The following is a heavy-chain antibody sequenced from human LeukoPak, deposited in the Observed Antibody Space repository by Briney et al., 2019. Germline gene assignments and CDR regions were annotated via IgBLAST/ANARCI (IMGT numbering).Heavy chain of an antibody. Sequence: GGSLRLSCAASGFTFSSYTMNWVRQAPGKGLEWVSSISSGSRYIYYADSVKGRFTISRDNAKNSLYLQMNSLRAEDTAVYYCARAMESGDSYWGQGILVTVSS. D-gene: IGHD7-27*01. CDR3: ARAMESGDSY. J-gene: IGHJ4*02. CDR2: ISSGSRYI. CDR1: GFTFSSYT. V-gene: IGHV3-21*01.